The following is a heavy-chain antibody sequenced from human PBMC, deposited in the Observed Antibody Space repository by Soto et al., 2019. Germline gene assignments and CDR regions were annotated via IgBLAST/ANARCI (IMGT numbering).Heavy chain of an antibody. J-gene: IGHJ6*02. D-gene: IGHD2-2*01. CDR2: IIPISETT. Sequence: QVQLVQSGAEVKKPGSSVKVSCKASVGTFSSYAISWVRQAPGQGLEWMGGIIPISETTNYAQKFQGRVTITADESKSTAYMERSSLRSEDTAVYYCARSHGSSTSLEIYYYYYYGMDVCGQGTTVTVSS. V-gene: IGHV1-69*01. CDR3: ARSHGSSTSLEIYYYYYYGMDV. CDR1: VGTFSSYA.